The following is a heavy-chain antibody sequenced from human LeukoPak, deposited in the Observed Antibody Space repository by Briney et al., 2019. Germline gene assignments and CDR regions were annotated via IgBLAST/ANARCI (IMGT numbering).Heavy chain of an antibody. CDR2: IHYGGST. J-gene: IGHJ6*02. D-gene: IGHD5-18*01. Sequence: SETLSLTCTVSGGSISSTSYYWGWIRQPPGKGLEWIGTIHYGGSTYCNPSLKSRVTISVDTSKNQFSLKLSSVTAADTAVYYCARESGYSYGYGFDYYYGMDVWGQGTTVTVSS. CDR1: GGSISSTSYY. V-gene: IGHV4-39*07. CDR3: ARESGYSYGYGFDYYYGMDV.